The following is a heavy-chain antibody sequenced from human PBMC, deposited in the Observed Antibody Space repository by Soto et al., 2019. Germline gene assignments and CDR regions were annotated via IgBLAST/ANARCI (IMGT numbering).Heavy chain of an antibody. Sequence: QVQLQESGPGLVKPSETLSLTCTVPGGSISSYYWSWIRQPPGKGLVWNGYIYYSGSTNYNPFLKSRVTISVATSKNQLSLKLSSVAAADTAVYYCARRGFWSGYFFDYWGQGTLVTVSS. V-gene: IGHV4-59*08. CDR1: GGSISSYY. CDR2: IYYSGST. J-gene: IGHJ4*02. CDR3: ARRGFWSGYFFDY. D-gene: IGHD3-3*01.